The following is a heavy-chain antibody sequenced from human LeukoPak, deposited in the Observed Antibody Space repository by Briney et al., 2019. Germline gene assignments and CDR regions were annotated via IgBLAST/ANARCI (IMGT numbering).Heavy chain of an antibody. CDR1: GYTFTNYG. CDR2: ISTYNDKT. V-gene: IGHV1-18*01. Sequence: GASVKVSCKASGYTFTNYGISWVRQAPGQGLEWMVWISTYNDKTNYAQKFQGRGTLTTDTSTSTVYMELRSLTSDDTAVYYCARDGSYRHFDFWGQGTLVTVSS. D-gene: IGHD1-14*01. J-gene: IGHJ4*02. CDR3: ARDGSYRHFDF.